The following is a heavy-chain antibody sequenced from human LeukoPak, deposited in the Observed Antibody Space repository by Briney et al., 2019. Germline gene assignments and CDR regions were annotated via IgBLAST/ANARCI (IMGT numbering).Heavy chain of an antibody. CDR2: ISYDGSNK. CDR1: GFTFSSYA. V-gene: IGHV3-30-3*01. Sequence: GGSLRLSCAASGFTFSSYAMHWVRQAPGKGLEWVAVISYDGSNKYYADSVKGRFTISRDNSKNTLYLQMNSLRAEDTAVYYCAREEWRDYAWGSYRYFDYWGQGTLVTVSS. D-gene: IGHD3-16*02. CDR3: AREEWRDYAWGSYRYFDY. J-gene: IGHJ4*02.